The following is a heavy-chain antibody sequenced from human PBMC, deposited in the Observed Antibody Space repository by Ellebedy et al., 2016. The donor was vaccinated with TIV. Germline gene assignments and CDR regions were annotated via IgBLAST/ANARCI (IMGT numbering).Heavy chain of an antibody. D-gene: IGHD2-2*01. Sequence: GGSLRLSCAASGFNLSGYYISWIRQAPGKGLEWISYISNNNSGSAIYYADSVKGRFTISRDNAKNSVYLQMNSLRAEDTAVYYCARQSSTSWVGYWGQGTLVTVSS. CDR1: GFNLSGYY. J-gene: IGHJ4*02. V-gene: IGHV3-11*01. CDR3: ARQSSTSWVGY. CDR2: ISNNNSGSAI.